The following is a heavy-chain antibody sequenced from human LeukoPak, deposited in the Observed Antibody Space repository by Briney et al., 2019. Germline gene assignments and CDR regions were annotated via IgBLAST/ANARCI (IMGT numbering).Heavy chain of an antibody. V-gene: IGHV7-4-1*02. J-gene: IGHJ4*02. D-gene: IGHD6-19*01. CDR1: GYTFTSYA. Sequence: ASVKVSCKASGYTFTSYAMNWVRQAPGQGLERMGWINTNTGNPTYAQGFTGRFVFSLDTSVSTAYLQISSLKAEDTAVYYCARDRPARAVAGTQGPIDYWGQGTLVTVSS. CDR2: INTNTGNP. CDR3: ARDRPARAVAGTQGPIDY.